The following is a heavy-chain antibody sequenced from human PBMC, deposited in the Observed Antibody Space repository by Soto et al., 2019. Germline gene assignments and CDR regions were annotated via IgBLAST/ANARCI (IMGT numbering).Heavy chain of an antibody. CDR3: ARVFPDGWVETGVVRGYLDT. CDR2: IIPIFGTT. CDR1: ADSFSSYG. Sequence: QVQLVQSGAEVKEPGSAVKVSCKAPADSFSSYGISWVRQAPGQGLAWMGGIIPIFGTTNYAEKFQGRVTITADESTNTAYMELSSLRSEDTALYYCARVFPDGWVETGVVRGYLDTWGRGTLVTVSS. J-gene: IGHJ4*02. D-gene: IGHD3-3*01. V-gene: IGHV1-69*01.